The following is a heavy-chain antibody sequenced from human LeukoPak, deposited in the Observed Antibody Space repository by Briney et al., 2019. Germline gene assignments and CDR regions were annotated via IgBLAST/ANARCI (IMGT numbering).Heavy chain of an antibody. CDR3: ARGLGVTLVTKDAFDI. V-gene: IGHV4-4*02. CDR2: IYPSGGT. CDR1: GGSISSAHW. D-gene: IGHD2-21*02. J-gene: IGHJ3*02. Sequence: SETLSLTCAVSGGSISSAHWWSWVRQTPAKGLEWLGEIYPSGGTNYNPSLKSRVTISMDMSKNEFSLKLASVTAADTAVYYCARGLGVTLVTKDAFDIWGQGTLVTVSS.